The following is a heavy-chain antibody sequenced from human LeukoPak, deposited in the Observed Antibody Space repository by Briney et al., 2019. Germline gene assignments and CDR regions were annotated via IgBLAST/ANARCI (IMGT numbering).Heavy chain of an antibody. CDR1: GGSISGSSYY. J-gene: IGHJ4*02. Sequence: SETLSLTCTISGGSISGSSYYWGWIRQPPGKGLEWIGSIYYSGNTYYNPSLKSRVTISVDTSKNQFSLKLSSVTAADTAVYYCARYPGIQTAFDFWGQGTLVTVSS. CDR3: ARYPGIQTAFDF. CDR2: IYYSGNT. V-gene: IGHV4-39*01. D-gene: IGHD2-2*02.